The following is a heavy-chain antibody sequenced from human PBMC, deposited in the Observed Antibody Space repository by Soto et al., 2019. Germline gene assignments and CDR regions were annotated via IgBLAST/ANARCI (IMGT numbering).Heavy chain of an antibody. CDR3: VRTTGWPGFDC. CDR2: IYGGGTT. J-gene: IGHJ4*02. V-gene: IGHV3-53*01. D-gene: IGHD6-19*01. CDR1: GFTVSSKY. Sequence: EVQLVESGGGLIQPGGSLRLSCAASGFTVSSKYMTWVRQAPGKGLEWVSVIYGGGTTYYADSVKGRFTISRDNSKNTLYLQMNSLSAGGTAVYDCVRTTGWPGFDCWGQGTLVTVSS.